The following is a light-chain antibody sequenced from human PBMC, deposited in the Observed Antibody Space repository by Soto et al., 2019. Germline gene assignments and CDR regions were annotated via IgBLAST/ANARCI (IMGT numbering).Light chain of an antibody. CDR2: DAS. CDR3: QQRYNWPLT. V-gene: IGKV3-11*01. CDR1: QSVSSN. Sequence: EIVMTQSPATLSVSPGERATLSCRASQSVSSNLAWYQQKPGQAPRLLIYDASDRATGIPDRFSGRGSGTDFTLTISSLEPEDFAVYYCQQRYNWPLTFGGGTKVDIK. J-gene: IGKJ4*01.